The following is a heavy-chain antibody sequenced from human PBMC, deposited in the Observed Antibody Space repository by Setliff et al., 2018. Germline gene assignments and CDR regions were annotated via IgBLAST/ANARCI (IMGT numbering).Heavy chain of an antibody. J-gene: IGHJ3*01. D-gene: IGHD7-27*01. CDR3: ARQPPLNWAIPFDP. CDR1: GTSLDSIANGNQF. Sequence: SETLSLTCSVSGTSLDSIANGNQFWGWIRQPAGKGLEWIGQIFMSGSTDYDPSFESRVTISLDMSKNQFSPHLSSMTAADTAVYYCARQPPLNWAIPFDPWGQGKRVTVSS. CDR2: IFMSGST. V-gene: IGHV4-61*09.